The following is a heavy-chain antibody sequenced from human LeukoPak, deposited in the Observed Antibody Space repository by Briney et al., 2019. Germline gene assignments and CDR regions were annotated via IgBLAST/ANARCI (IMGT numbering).Heavy chain of an antibody. CDR3: ARNMSTEGWFDS. D-gene: IGHD5/OR15-5a*01. J-gene: IGHJ5*01. CDR2: IYNSVST. Sequence: RTSETLSPTCVVSDYSITSGDYWAWSRQPPGRGLEGIGSIYNSVSTSYTPSLKCRVTMSVDPSKNQFSLNLRSVTAADTAVYYCARNMSTEGWFDSWGRGTLVTVSS. CDR1: DYSITSGDY. V-gene: IGHV4-38-2*01.